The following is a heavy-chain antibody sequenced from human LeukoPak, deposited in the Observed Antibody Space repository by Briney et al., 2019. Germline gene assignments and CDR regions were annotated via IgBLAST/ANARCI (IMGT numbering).Heavy chain of an antibody. Sequence: GESLKISCKGSGYSFTSYWIGCVRQMPGKGLEWMGIIYPGDSDTRYSPSFQGQVTISADKSISTAYLQWSSLKASDTAMYYCARKYYYDSSGYSGLFDYWGQGTLVTVSS. CDR3: ARKYYYDSSGYSGLFDY. D-gene: IGHD3-22*01. J-gene: IGHJ4*02. V-gene: IGHV5-51*01. CDR1: GYSFTSYW. CDR2: IYPGDSDT.